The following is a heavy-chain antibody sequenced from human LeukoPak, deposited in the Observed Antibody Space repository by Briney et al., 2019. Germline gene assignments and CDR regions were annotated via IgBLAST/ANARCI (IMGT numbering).Heavy chain of an antibody. CDR3: ARARRSSSWYPLDAFDI. Sequence: GASVKVSCKASGYTFTSYGISWVRQAPGQGLEWMGWISAYNGNTNYAQKLQGRVTMTTDTSTSTAYMELRSLRSDDTAVYYCARARRSSSWYPLDAFDIWGQGTMVTVSS. V-gene: IGHV1-18*01. CDR2: ISAYNGNT. J-gene: IGHJ3*02. D-gene: IGHD6-13*01. CDR1: GYTFTSYG.